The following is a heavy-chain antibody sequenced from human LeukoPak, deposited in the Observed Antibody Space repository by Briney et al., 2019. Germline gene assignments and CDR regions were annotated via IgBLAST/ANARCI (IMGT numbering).Heavy chain of an antibody. Sequence: GESLKISCKGSGYSFTSYWIVWVRQMPGKGLEWMGIIYPGDSDTRYSPSFQGQVTISADKSISTAYLQWSSLKASDTAMYYCARLGSYCGGDCYFGWFDPWGQGTLVTVSS. V-gene: IGHV5-51*01. J-gene: IGHJ5*02. CDR2: IYPGDSDT. CDR3: ARLGSYCGGDCYFGWFDP. D-gene: IGHD2-21*02. CDR1: GYSFTSYW.